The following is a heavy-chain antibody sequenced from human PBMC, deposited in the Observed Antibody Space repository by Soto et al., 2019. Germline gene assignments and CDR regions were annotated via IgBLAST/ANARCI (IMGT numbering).Heavy chain of an antibody. CDR3: ARHETLNGDYDY. CDR1: GGSISSYY. Sequence: QVQLQESGPGLVKPSETLSLTCTVSGGSISSYYWSWIRQPPGKGLEWIGYSYYSGSTNYNPSLKSRVTISVDTSKNQFSLKLSSVTAAATAVYYCARHETLNGDYDYWGQGTLVTVSS. D-gene: IGHD4-17*01. CDR2: SYYSGST. J-gene: IGHJ4*02. V-gene: IGHV4-59*08.